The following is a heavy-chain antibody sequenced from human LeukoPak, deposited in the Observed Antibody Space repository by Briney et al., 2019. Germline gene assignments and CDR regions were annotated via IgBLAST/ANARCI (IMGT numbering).Heavy chain of an antibody. J-gene: IGHJ5*02. CDR2: IYPGDSDT. V-gene: IGHV5-51*01. D-gene: IGHD6-6*01. Sequence: GESLKISCKGSGYSFTSYWIGWVRQMPGKGLEWMGIIYPGDSDTRYSPSFQGQVTISADKSISTAYLQWSSLKASDTAMYYCARQAQLEARRQNWFDPWGQGTLVTVSS. CDR1: GYSFTSYW. CDR3: ARQAQLEARRQNWFDP.